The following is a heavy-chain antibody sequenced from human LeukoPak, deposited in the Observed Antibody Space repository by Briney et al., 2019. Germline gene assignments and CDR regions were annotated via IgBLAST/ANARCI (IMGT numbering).Heavy chain of an antibody. CDR1: GFTFSFYS. V-gene: IGHV3-48*01. CDR3: ARGNPTSGSWPFFDY. D-gene: IGHD6-13*01. Sequence: GGALRLSCAASGFTFSFYSMNWVRQAPGKGLEWVSYISTSSTTIYYADSVRGRFTISRDKAKNSLYLQMNSLRPEDTAVYYCARGNPTSGSWPFFDYWGEGTLVTVSS. CDR2: ISTSSTTI. J-gene: IGHJ4*02.